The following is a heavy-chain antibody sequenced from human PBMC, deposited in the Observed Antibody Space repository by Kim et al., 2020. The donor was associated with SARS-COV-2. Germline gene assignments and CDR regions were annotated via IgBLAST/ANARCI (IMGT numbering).Heavy chain of an antibody. CDR2: SGST. D-gene: IGHD3-16*01. J-gene: IGHJ6*02. CDR3: ARGLRLGV. V-gene: IGHV4-34*01. Sequence: SGSTHNNPPIKSRVTISVDTSKNQFSLKLSSVTAADTAVYYCARGLRLGVWGQGTTVTVSS.